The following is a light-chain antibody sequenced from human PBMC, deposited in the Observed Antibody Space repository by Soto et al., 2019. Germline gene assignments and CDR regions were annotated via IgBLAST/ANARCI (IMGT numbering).Light chain of an antibody. CDR2: KAS. J-gene: IGKJ2*01. CDR1: QSISNW. Sequence: DIQMTQSPSTLSASVGDTVTITCRASQSISNWLAWYQQKPGQAPKLLIHKASTLESGVPSRFSGSGSGTEFPLTISRLQPDDFATFYCQQYDRFPYTFGQGTKLEIK. V-gene: IGKV1-5*03. CDR3: QQYDRFPYT.